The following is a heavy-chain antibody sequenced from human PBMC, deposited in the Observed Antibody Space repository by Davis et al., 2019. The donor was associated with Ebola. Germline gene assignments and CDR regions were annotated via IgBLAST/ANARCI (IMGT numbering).Heavy chain of an antibody. Sequence: PGGSLRLSCAASGFTFSSYSMNWVRQAPGKGLEWVSAISGSGGSTYYADSVKGRFTISRDNSKNTLYLQMNSLRAEDTAVYYCAKVLVVYAIGGYFDYWGQGTLVTVSS. D-gene: IGHD2-8*02. CDR3: AKVLVVYAIGGYFDY. V-gene: IGHV3-23*01. CDR2: ISGSGGST. CDR1: GFTFSSYS. J-gene: IGHJ4*02.